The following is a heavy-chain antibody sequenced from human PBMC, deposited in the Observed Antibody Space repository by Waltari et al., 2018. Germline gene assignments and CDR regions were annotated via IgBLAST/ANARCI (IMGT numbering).Heavy chain of an antibody. CDR1: GGSFSGYY. V-gene: IGHV4-34*02. Sequence: QVQVQQWGAGLVKPSETLSLTCAVYGGSFSGYYWSCLRQPPGKALEWIGEIVHSGVTNYNPSLTSRATISVDTSRNQLSLKLTSVTAADTAIYYCALSRYGLASPKFDPWGQGTLVTVSS. CDR2: IVHSGVT. J-gene: IGHJ5*02. D-gene: IGHD4-17*01. CDR3: ALSRYGLASPKFDP.